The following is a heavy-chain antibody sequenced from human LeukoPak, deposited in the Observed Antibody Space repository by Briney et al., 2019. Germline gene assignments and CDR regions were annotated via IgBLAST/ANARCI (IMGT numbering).Heavy chain of an antibody. D-gene: IGHD1-26*01. J-gene: IGHJ3*02. CDR1: GFTFSNYW. V-gene: IGHV3-74*01. Sequence: PGGSLRLSCAASGFTFSNYWIRWVRQAPGKGLVWVSRINNDGSTTSYADSVKGRFTISRDNAKNTLYLQMNSLRAEDTAVYYCASRSNRVSAFDIWGQGTMVTVSS. CDR2: INNDGSTT. CDR3: ASRSNRVSAFDI.